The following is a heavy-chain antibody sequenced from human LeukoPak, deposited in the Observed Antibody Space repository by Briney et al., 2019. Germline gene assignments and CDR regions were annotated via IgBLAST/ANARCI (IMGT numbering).Heavy chain of an antibody. CDR2: IKQDGSEI. CDR1: GFTASSNY. V-gene: IGHV3-7*01. D-gene: IGHD3-10*01. CDR3: ARMDIGLVRD. Sequence: PGGSLRLSCAASGFTASSNYMSWVRQAPGKGLEWVANIKQDGSEIYYVDSVKGRFTISRDNAKNSLSLQMNSLRAEDTAVYYCARMDIGLVRDWGQGTLVTVSS. J-gene: IGHJ4*02.